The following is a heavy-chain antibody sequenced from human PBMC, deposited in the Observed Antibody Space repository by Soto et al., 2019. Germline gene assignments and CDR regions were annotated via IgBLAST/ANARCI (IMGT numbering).Heavy chain of an antibody. D-gene: IGHD1-26*01. J-gene: IGHJ4*02. CDR3: ARRPSGSYFDY. V-gene: IGHV4-59*01. Sequence: SQTLSLTCTVSGGSISSYYWSWIRQPPGKGLEWIGYIYYSGSTNYNPSLKSRVTISVDTSKNQFSLKLSSVTAADTAVYYCARRPSGSYFDYWGQGTLVTVSS. CDR1: GGSISSYY. CDR2: IYYSGST.